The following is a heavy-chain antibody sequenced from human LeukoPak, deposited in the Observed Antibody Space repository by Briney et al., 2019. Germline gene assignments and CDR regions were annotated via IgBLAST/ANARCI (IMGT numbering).Heavy chain of an antibody. Sequence: SVKVSCKASGYTFTGYYMHWVRQAPGQGLEWMGGIIPIFGTANYAQKFQGRVTITTDESTSTAYMELSSLRSEDTAVYYCARAGGYYQGGFDYWGQGTLVTVSS. J-gene: IGHJ4*02. D-gene: IGHD3-22*01. CDR1: GYTFTGYY. CDR3: ARAGGYYQGGFDY. V-gene: IGHV1-69*05. CDR2: IIPIFGTA.